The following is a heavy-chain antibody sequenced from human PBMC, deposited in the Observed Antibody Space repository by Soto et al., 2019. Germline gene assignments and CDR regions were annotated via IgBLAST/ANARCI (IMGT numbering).Heavy chain of an antibody. V-gene: IGHV3-48*02. Sequence: EVQLVESGGGLVQPGGSLRLSCEASGFDFNYYGLNWVRQAPGKGLEWVSYIRSSGGTTFYADSVKGRFTICSDNAKRSLHLRMNSLRDEDTAVYYCVREHNYSFDYWGQGTLVTVSP. CDR1: GFDFNYYG. J-gene: IGHJ4*02. CDR3: VREHNYSFDY. D-gene: IGHD1-1*01. CDR2: IRSSGGTT.